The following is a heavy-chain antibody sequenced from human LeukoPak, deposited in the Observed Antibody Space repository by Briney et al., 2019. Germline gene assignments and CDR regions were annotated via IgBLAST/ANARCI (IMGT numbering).Heavy chain of an antibody. CDR3: ARPRIYDSSGYYHFDY. CDR1: GYTLTELS. V-gene: IGHV1-24*01. Sequence: ASVKVSCKVSGYTLTELSMHWVRQAPGKGFEWMGGFDPEDGETIYAQKFQGRVTMTRDTSISTAYMELSRLRSDDTAVYYCARPRIYDSSGYYHFDYWGQGTLVTVSS. CDR2: FDPEDGET. D-gene: IGHD3-22*01. J-gene: IGHJ4*02.